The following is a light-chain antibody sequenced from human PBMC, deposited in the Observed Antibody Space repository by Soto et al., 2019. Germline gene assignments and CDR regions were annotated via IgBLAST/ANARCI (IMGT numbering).Light chain of an antibody. CDR3: ASYTNTGTLV. CDR1: SSDVGGYNY. J-gene: IGLJ3*02. CDR2: EVS. V-gene: IGLV2-14*01. Sequence: QSALTQPASVSGSPGQSITISCTGTSSDVGGYNYVSWYQQHPGKAPKLMIYEVSNRPSGVSNRFSGSKSSNTASLTISGLQAEDEADYYCASYTNTGTLVFGGGTQLTVL.